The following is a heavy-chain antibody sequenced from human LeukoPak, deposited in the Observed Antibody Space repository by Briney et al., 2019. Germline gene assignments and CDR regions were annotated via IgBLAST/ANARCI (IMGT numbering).Heavy chain of an antibody. CDR1: GFTFSSYA. J-gene: IGHJ4*02. D-gene: IGHD6-13*01. Sequence: PGGSLRLSCAASGFTFSSYAMSWVRQAPGKGLEWVSAISGNGGSTYYADSVKGRFTISRDNSKNTLYLQRNSLRAEDTAVYYCAKDFPDSSSWYRDGTEFDYWGQGTLVTVSS. CDR3: AKDFPDSSSWYRDGTEFDY. V-gene: IGHV3-23*01. CDR2: ISGNGGST.